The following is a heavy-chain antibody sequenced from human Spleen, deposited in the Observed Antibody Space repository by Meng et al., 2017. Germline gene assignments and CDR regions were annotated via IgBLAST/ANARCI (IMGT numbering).Heavy chain of an antibody. D-gene: IGHD1-26*01. V-gene: IGHV3-66*02. CDR2: TYSGGST. CDR1: GFTVSSNC. Sequence: GESLKISCALSGFTVSSNCMSWVRQAPGKGLEWVSVTYSGGSTYYADSVKGRFTVSRDNSKNTVYLQMNSLRAEDTAVYYCARETWSYLSYYYYGMDVWGQGTTVTVSS. CDR3: ARETWSYLSYYYYGMDV. J-gene: IGHJ6*02.